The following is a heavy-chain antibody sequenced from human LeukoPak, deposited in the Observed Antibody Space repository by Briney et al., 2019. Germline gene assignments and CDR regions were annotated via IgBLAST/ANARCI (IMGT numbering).Heavy chain of an antibody. D-gene: IGHD5-12*01. CDR3: ARGGGLWWLYFDY. Sequence: GGSLRLSCAASGFTFSSFWMRWVRQAQGKGRVWVANIKKDGSEKYYVDSGKGRFTISRDNAKNSMYLQMNSLRAEDTAVYYCARGGGLWWLYFDYWGQGTLVTVSS. CDR1: GFTFSSFW. V-gene: IGHV3-7*04. J-gene: IGHJ4*02. CDR2: IKKDGSEK.